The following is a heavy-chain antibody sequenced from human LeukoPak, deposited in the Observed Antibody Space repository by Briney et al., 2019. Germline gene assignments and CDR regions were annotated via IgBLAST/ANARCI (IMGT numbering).Heavy chain of an antibody. CDR3: ARANDFWSGYHSYYFDY. Sequence: ASVKVSCKAYDYTFTSYGISLVRQAPGQGLEWMGWISAYNGNTNYAQKLQGRVTMTTDTSTSTAYMELRSLRSDDTAVYYCARANDFWSGYHSYYFDYWGQGTLVTVSS. CDR2: ISAYNGNT. D-gene: IGHD3-3*01. V-gene: IGHV1-18*01. J-gene: IGHJ4*02. CDR1: DYTFTSYG.